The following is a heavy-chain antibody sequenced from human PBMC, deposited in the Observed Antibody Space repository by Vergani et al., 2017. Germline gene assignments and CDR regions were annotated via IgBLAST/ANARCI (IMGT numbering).Heavy chain of an antibody. Sequence: QLQLQESGPGLVKPSETLSLTCTVSGGSISSSSYYWGWIRQPPGKGLEWIGSIYYSGSTYYNPSLKSRVTISVDTSKNQFSLELSSVTAADTAVYYCARGKSGSGSYYPDADNWFDPWGQGTLVTVSS. V-gene: IGHV4-39*07. D-gene: IGHD3-10*01. J-gene: IGHJ5*02. CDR2: IYYSGST. CDR3: ARGKSGSGSYYPDADNWFDP. CDR1: GGSISSSSYY.